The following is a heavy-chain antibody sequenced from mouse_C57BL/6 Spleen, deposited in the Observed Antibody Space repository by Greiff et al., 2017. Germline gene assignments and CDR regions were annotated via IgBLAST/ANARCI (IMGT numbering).Heavy chain of an antibody. CDR2: IYPGDGDT. CDR3: ARCDYDGMDY. V-gene: IGHV1-82*01. Sequence: VQLQQSGPELVKPGASVKISCKASGYAFSSSWMNWVKQRPGKGLEWIGRIYPGDGDTNYNGKFKGKATLTADKSSSTAYMQLSSLTSEDSAVYFCARCDYDGMDYWGQGTSVTVSS. J-gene: IGHJ4*01. CDR1: GYAFSSSW. D-gene: IGHD2-4*01.